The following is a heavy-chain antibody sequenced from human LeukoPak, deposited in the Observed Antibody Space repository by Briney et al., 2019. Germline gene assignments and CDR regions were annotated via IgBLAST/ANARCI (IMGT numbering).Heavy chain of an antibody. CDR2: ISAYNGNT. CDR1: GYTFTSYG. J-gene: IGHJ3*02. CDR3: ARDGRCSGGSCYSEAFDI. Sequence: GASVKVSCKASGYTFTSYGISWVRQAPGQGLEWMGWISAYNGNTNYAQKLQGRVTMTTDTSTSTAYMELRSLRSDDTAVYYCARDGRCSGGSCYSEAFDIWRQGGMVTVSS. D-gene: IGHD2-15*01. V-gene: IGHV1-18*01.